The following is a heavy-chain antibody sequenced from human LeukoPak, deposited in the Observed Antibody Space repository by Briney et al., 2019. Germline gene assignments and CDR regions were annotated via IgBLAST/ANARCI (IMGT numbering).Heavy chain of an antibody. J-gene: IGHJ6*02. CDR1: GDSVSSNSAA. CDR2: TYYRSKWYN. D-gene: IGHD3-3*01. CDR3: ARDRVHYDFWSGATDQHGMDV. V-gene: IGHV6-1*01. Sequence: SQTLSLTCAISGDSVSSNSAAWNWIRQSPSRGLEWLGRTYYRSKWYNDYAVSVKSRITINPDTSKNQFSLQLNSVTPEDTAVYYCARDRVHYDFWSGATDQHGMDVWGQGTTVTVSS.